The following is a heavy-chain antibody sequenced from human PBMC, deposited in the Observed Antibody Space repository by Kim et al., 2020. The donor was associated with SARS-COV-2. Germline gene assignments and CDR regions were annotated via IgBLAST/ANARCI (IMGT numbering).Heavy chain of an antibody. D-gene: IGHD3-10*01. CDR2: IWHDGSNK. Sequence: GGSLRLSCEASGFIFSSYAMHWIRQAPGKGPEWVAMIWHDGSNKNYGDSVKGRFTISRDNSRSTVYLQMTSLRAEDTAVYYCAKDSWDTMGWFDPWGQGTLVTVSS. V-gene: IGHV3-33*06. CDR3: AKDSWDTMGWFDP. CDR1: GFIFSSYA. J-gene: IGHJ5*02.